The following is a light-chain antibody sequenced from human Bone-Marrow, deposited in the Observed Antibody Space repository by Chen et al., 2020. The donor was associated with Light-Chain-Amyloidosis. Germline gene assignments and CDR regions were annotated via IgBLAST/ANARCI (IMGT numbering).Light chain of an antibody. CDR3: SSYTITNTLV. CDR2: EVT. CDR1: SSDVGGDNH. Sequence: QSALTQPASVSGSPGQSITLSCTGPSSDVGGDNHVSWYQQHPDNAPKLMIYEVTNRPSWVPDRFSGSKSDNTASLTISGLQTEDEADYFCSSYTITNTLVFGSGTRVTVL. J-gene: IGLJ1*01. V-gene: IGLV2-14*01.